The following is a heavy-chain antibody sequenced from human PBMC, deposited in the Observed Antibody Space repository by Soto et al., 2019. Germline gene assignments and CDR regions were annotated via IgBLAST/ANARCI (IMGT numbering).Heavy chain of an antibody. CDR1: GFIFNNYG. CDR2: MWSDGTTT. D-gene: IGHD1-26*01. V-gene: IGHV3-33*01. CDR3: ARVGGTFGHDFDY. J-gene: IGHJ4*02. Sequence: ESGGGVVQPGRSLRLACAASGFIFNNYGMHWVRQAPGKGLEWVAVMWSDGTTTYYADPVKGRFTISRDYSKNTLYLQMHSLRAEDTALYYCARVGGTFGHDFDYWGQGTLVTVSS.